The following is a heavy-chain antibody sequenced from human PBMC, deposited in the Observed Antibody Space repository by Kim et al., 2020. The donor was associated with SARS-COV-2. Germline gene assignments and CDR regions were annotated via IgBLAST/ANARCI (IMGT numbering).Heavy chain of an antibody. J-gene: IGHJ6*03. CDR2: IRSKAYGGTT. CDR3: TRDRTYYDFWSGYYAYYYYYMDV. V-gene: IGHV3-49*04. CDR1: GFTFGDYA. Sequence: GGSLRLSCTASGFTFGDYAMSWVRQAPGKGLEWVGFIRSKAYGGTTEYAASVKGRFTISRDDSKSIAYLQMNSLKTEDTAVYYCTRDRTYYDFWSGYYAYYYYYMDVLGKGTTVTGSS. D-gene: IGHD3-3*01.